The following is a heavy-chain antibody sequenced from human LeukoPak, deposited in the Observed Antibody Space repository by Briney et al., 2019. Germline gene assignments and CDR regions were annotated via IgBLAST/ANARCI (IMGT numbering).Heavy chain of an antibody. Sequence: GGSLRLSCAASGFTFSSYWMSWVRQAPGKGLEWVANIKQDGSEKYYVDSVKGRFTISRDNAKNSLYLQMNSLRAEDTAVYYCARVVGATRAVNDYWGQGTLVTVSS. CDR1: GFTFSSYW. CDR3: ARVVGATRAVNDY. D-gene: IGHD1-26*01. CDR2: IKQDGSEK. J-gene: IGHJ4*02. V-gene: IGHV3-7*01.